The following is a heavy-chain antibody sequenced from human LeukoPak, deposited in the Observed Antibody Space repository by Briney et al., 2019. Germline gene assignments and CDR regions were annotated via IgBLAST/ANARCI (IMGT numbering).Heavy chain of an antibody. CDR2: IKQDGSEK. CDR3: ARPPYYYDSSGYYGIDY. J-gene: IGHJ4*02. Sequence: PGGSLRLSCAASGFTFSSYWMSWVRQAPGKGLGWVANIKQDGSEKYYVDSVKGRFTISRDNAKNSLYLQMNSLRAEDTAVYYCARPPYYYDSSGYYGIDYWGQGTLVTVSS. D-gene: IGHD3-22*01. CDR1: GFTFSSYW. V-gene: IGHV3-7*03.